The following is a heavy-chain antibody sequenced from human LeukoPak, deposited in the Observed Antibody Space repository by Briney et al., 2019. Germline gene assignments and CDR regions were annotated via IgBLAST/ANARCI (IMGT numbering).Heavy chain of an antibody. J-gene: IGHJ4*02. Sequence: SVKVSCKASGGTFSSYAISWVRQAPGQGLEWMGGIIPIFGTANYAQKFQGRVTITADESTSTAYMELSSLRSEDTAVYYCARQGSSIAARRDFDYWGQGTLVTVSS. D-gene: IGHD6-6*01. V-gene: IGHV1-69*13. CDR2: IIPIFGTA. CDR3: ARQGSSIAARRDFDY. CDR1: GGTFSSYA.